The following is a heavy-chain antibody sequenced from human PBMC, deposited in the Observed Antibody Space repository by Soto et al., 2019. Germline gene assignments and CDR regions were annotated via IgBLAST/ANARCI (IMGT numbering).Heavy chain of an antibody. V-gene: IGHV4-61*01. J-gene: IGHJ4*02. CDR1: GGSVSSGSYY. D-gene: IGHD6-13*01. CDR3: ARDLYFSSSWYYFDY. CDR2: IYYSGST. Sequence: TLSLTCTVSGGSVSSGSYYWSWIRQPPGKGLEWIGYIYYSGSTNYNPSLKSRVTISVDTSKNQFSLKLSSVTAADTAVYYCARDLYFSSSWYYFDYWGQGTLVTVSS.